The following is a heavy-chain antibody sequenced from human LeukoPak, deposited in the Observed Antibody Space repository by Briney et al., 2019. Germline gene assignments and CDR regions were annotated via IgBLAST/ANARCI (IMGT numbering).Heavy chain of an antibody. D-gene: IGHD3-3*01. V-gene: IGHV6-1*01. CDR2: TYYRSKWYN. Sequence: SQTLSLTCALSGDSVSSNSAAWNWIRQSPSRGLEWLGRTYYRSKWYNDYAVSVKSRITINPDTSKNQISLQLNSVTPEDTAVYYCARENDFWSGYPGRFDYWGQGTLVTGSS. J-gene: IGHJ4*02. CDR3: ARENDFWSGYPGRFDY. CDR1: GDSVSSNSAA.